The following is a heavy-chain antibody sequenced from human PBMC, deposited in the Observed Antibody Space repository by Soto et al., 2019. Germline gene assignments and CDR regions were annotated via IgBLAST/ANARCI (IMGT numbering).Heavy chain of an antibody. Sequence: GGSLRLSCAASRFPFSSYGMHWVRQAPGKGLEWVAVISFDGSNKYYADSVKGRFTISRDNSKNTLYLQMNSLRAEDTAVYYCAKARDYYGSGSLPYFDYWGQGTLVTVSS. CDR1: RFPFSSYG. D-gene: IGHD3-10*01. CDR2: ISFDGSNK. J-gene: IGHJ4*02. CDR3: AKARDYYGSGSLPYFDY. V-gene: IGHV3-30*18.